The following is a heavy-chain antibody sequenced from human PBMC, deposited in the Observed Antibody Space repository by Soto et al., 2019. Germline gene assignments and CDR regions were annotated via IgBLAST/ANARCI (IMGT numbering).Heavy chain of an antibody. D-gene: IGHD4-4*01. J-gene: IGHJ6*02. CDR3: ARGSNQFYYYYYGMDV. CDR1: GGSISSYY. Sequence: SETLSLTCTVSGGSISSYYWSRMRQPPGKGLEWIGYIYYSGSTNYNPSLKSRVTISVDTSKNQFSLKLSSVTAADTAVYYCARGSNQFYYYYYGMDVWGQGTTVTVSS. CDR2: IYYSGST. V-gene: IGHV4-59*01.